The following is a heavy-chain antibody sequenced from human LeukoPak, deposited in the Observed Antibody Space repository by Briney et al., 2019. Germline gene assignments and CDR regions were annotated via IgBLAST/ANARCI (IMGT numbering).Heavy chain of an antibody. D-gene: IGHD3-16*01. V-gene: IGHV3-7*01. CDR3: ARDQVGALDF. CDR1: GFTFRAYW. J-gene: IGHJ4*02. Sequence: PGGSLRLSCAVSGFTFRAYWMAWVRQAPGKGLEWVANMKYDGTTKHYADSVKGRFTISRDNAKNSLYLQMNSLRAEDTAVYYCARDQVGALDFWGLGSLVTVSS. CDR2: MKYDGTTK.